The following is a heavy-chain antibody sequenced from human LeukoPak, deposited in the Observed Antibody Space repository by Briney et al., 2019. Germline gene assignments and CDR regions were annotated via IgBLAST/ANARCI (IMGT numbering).Heavy chain of an antibody. J-gene: IGHJ4*02. CDR3: ARDNNWNYVLGHDY. CDR1: GGSISSSNW. V-gene: IGHV4-4*02. D-gene: IGHD1-7*01. CDR2: IYHSGST. Sequence: PSETLSLTCAVSGGSISSSNWWSWVRQPPGKGLEWIGEIYHSGSTNYNPSLKSRVTISVDKSKNQFSLKLSSVTAEDTAVYYCARDNNWNYVLGHDYWGQGTLVTVSS.